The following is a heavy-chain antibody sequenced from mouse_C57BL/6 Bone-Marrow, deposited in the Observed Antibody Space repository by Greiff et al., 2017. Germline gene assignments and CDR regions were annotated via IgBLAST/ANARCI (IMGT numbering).Heavy chain of an antibody. CDR2: ICPGSGVT. D-gene: IGHD2-10*02. V-gene: IGHV1-9*01. J-gene: IGHJ4*01. CDR1: GYTFTGYW. CDR3: ASSAMYGSDCVNSMDY. Sequence: VQLQQSGAELMKPGASVKLSCKATGYTFTGYWIEWVKQRPGQGLEWIGEICPGSGVTNYNEKFKGKATFTSDTSSTTAYMKLSSLTTEDSAIYSCASSAMYGSDCVNSMDYCGQGPSVTVSS.